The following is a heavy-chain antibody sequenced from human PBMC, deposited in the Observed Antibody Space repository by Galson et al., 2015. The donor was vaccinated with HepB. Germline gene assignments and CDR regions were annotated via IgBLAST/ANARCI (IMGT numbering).Heavy chain of an antibody. CDR3: ASEMAWMEQWEQAAFDI. CDR2: IIPILGIA. J-gene: IGHJ3*02. V-gene: IGHV1-69*02. Sequence: SVKVSCKASGGTFGSYTISWVRQAPGQGLEWMGRIIPILGIANYAQKFQGRVTITADKSTSTAYMELSRLRSEDTAVYYCASEMAWMEQWEQAAFDIWGQGTMVTVSS. D-gene: IGHD1-26*01. CDR1: GGTFGSYT.